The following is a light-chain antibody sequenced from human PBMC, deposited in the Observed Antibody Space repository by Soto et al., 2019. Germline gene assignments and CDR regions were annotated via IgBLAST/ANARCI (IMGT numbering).Light chain of an antibody. CDR1: QSVSSSY. Sequence: EIVLTQSPGTLSLSPGERATLSCRASQSVSSSYLAWYQQKPGQAPRLLIYGASSRATGIPDRFSGSGSGTDFTLTISRLEPEDFAVYYCQQYGSSRWTLGHGTKVDLK. CDR2: GAS. CDR3: QQYGSSRWT. V-gene: IGKV3-20*01. J-gene: IGKJ1*01.